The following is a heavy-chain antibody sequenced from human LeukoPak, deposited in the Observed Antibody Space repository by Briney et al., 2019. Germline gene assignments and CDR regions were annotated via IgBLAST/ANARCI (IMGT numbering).Heavy chain of an antibody. V-gene: IGHV3-23*01. CDR3: AASMGVVVVAATSFDY. Sequence: GGSLRLSCAASGFTFSSYAMSWVRQAPGKGLEWVSAISGSGGSTYYADSVKGRFTISRDNSKNTLYLQMNSLRAEDTAVYYCAASMGVVVVAATSFDYWGPGTLVTVSS. CDR2: ISGSGGST. D-gene: IGHD2-15*01. J-gene: IGHJ4*02. CDR1: GFTFSSYA.